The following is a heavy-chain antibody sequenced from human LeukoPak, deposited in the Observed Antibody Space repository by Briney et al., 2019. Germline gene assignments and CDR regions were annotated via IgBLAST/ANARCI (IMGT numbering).Heavy chain of an antibody. V-gene: IGHV4-61*01. CDR1: GGSISSGSYY. Sequence: SETLSLTCTASGGSISSGSYYWRWIRQPPGKGLEWIGYIFYTGCTNYNPSLKSRVTISVLTSKNRFSLMLSSVTAADTAVYYCATLTGGDDAFDIWGQGTMVTVSS. CDR2: IFYTGCT. CDR3: ATLTGGDDAFDI. D-gene: IGHD4-23*01. J-gene: IGHJ3*02.